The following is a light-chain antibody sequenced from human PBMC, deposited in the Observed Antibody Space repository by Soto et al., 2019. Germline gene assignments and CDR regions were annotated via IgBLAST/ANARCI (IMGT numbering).Light chain of an antibody. V-gene: IGKV3-15*01. J-gene: IGKJ4*01. CDR1: QSIGMN. CDR2: EAS. Sequence: EVVMTQSPATLSVSPGERATLSCRASQSIGMNLAWYQQKPGQAPRLLMYEASTRATGIPARFSGSGYGTEFILTISSLQPQDFAAYYCTQYNNLNPFTFGGGTKVEIK. CDR3: TQYNNLNPFT.